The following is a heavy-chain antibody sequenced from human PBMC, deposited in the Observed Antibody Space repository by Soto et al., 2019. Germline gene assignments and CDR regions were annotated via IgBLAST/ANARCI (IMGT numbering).Heavy chain of an antibody. V-gene: IGHV1-2*04. CDR2: INPNSGGT. J-gene: IGHJ4*02. D-gene: IGHD2-21*02. Sequence: QVQLVQSGAEVKKPGASVKVSCKASGYTFTGYYMHWVRQAPGQGLEWMGWINPNSGGTNCAQKFQGWVTMTMDTSISTAYMELSRLRSDDTAVYYCARAHCGGDCYSVVDYWGQGTLVTVSS. CDR1: GYTFTGYY. CDR3: ARAHCGGDCYSVVDY.